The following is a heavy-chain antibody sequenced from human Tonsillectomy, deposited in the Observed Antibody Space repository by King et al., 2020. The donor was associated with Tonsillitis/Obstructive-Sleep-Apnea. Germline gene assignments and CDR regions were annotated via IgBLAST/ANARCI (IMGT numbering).Heavy chain of an antibody. CDR3: ARLGEYYYGSGNYYCDY. J-gene: IGHJ4*02. CDR1: GFTFSSYS. V-gene: IGHV3-21*01. D-gene: IGHD3-10*01. CDR2: ISSSSSYI. Sequence: DVQLVESGGGLVKPGGSLRLSCAASGFTFSSYSMNWVRQAPGKGLEWVSSISSSSSYIYYADSVKGRFTLSRDNAKNSLYLQMNSLRAEDTAVYYCARLGEYYYGSGNYYCDYWGQGTLVTVSS.